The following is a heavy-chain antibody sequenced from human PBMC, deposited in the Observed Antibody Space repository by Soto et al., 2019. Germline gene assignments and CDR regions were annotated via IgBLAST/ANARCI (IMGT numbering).Heavy chain of an antibody. CDR2: IGSSSNYI. D-gene: IGHD2-2*01. J-gene: IGHJ6*02. Sequence: GGSLRLSCAASGFTFTTYSLTWVRQAPGKGLEWVASIGSSSNYIYYADSVRGRFTISRDNAKNSLFLQMNSLRAEDTAVYYCATLTYCSSASCPNYYYVMDVWGQGTTVTVSS. CDR1: GFTFTTYS. V-gene: IGHV3-21*06. CDR3: ATLTYCSSASCPNYYYVMDV.